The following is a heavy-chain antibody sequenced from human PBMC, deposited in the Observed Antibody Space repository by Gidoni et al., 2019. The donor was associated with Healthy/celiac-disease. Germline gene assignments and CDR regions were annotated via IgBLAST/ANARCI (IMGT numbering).Heavy chain of an antibody. CDR3: ARAHRLAYCGGDCYSAIDY. CDR1: GFTFSSYS. V-gene: IGHV3-48*02. CDR2: ISSSSSTI. Sequence: VQLVESGGGLVQPGGSLRLSCAASGFTFSSYSMNWVRQAPGKALEWVSYISSSSSTIYYADSVKGRFTICRDNAKNSLYLQMNSLRDEDTAVYYCARAHRLAYCGGDCYSAIDYWGQGTLVTVSS. D-gene: IGHD2-21*01. J-gene: IGHJ4*02.